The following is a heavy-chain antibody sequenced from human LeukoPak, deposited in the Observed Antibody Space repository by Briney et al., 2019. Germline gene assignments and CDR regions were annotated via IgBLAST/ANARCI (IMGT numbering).Heavy chain of an antibody. J-gene: IGHJ6*03. V-gene: IGHV4-61*02. CDR2: IYTSGST. CDR1: GYSISSGYY. D-gene: IGHD2-21*01. Sequence: SETLSLTCTVSGYSISSGYYWSWIRQPAGKGLEWIGRIYTSGSTNYNPSLKGRVTISVDTSKNQFSLKLSSVTAAGTAVYYCARDGHTGYYYYMDVWGKGTTVTVSS. CDR3: ARDGHTGYYYYMDV.